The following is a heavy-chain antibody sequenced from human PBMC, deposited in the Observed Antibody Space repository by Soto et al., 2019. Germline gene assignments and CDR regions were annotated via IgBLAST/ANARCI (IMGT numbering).Heavy chain of an antibody. CDR3: ARGRYSYGLNWFDP. Sequence: SETLSLTCAVYGGSFSGYYWSWIRQPPGKGLEWTGEINHSGSTNYNPSLKSRVTISVDTSKNQFSLKLSSVTAADTAVYYCARGRYSYGLNWFDPWGQGTLVTVSS. CDR1: GGSFSGYY. D-gene: IGHD5-18*01. V-gene: IGHV4-34*01. J-gene: IGHJ5*02. CDR2: INHSGST.